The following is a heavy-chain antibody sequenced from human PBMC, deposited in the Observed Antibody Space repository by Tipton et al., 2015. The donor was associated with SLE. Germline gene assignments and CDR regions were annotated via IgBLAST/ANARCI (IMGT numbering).Heavy chain of an antibody. CDR3: ARLSAYYRVFDL. Sequence: TLSLTCTVSGGSISSDNYYWSWIRQPAGKGLEWIGRIHTSGDTKYNPSLKSRVTISVDTSKNQLSLRLSSVTAADTAVYYCARLSAYYRVFDLWGQGTLVTVSS. V-gene: IGHV4-61*02. D-gene: IGHD3-3*01. CDR1: GGSISSDNYY. J-gene: IGHJ4*02. CDR2: IHTSGDT.